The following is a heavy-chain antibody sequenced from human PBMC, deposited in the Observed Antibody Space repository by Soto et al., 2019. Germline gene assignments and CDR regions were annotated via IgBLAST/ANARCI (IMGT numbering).Heavy chain of an antibody. CDR1: GYTFTNFF. J-gene: IGHJ4*02. CDR2: INPNHGST. D-gene: IGHD6-19*01. Sequence: ASVKVTCKASGYTFTNFFIHWVRQAPGQGLEWMGWINPNHGSTKLAETFQGRVTMTRDTSASTAYMELSNLNSDDTAVYYCARGHSSGWPAFDFWGQGHLVTVSS. V-gene: IGHV1-2*02. CDR3: ARGHSSGWPAFDF.